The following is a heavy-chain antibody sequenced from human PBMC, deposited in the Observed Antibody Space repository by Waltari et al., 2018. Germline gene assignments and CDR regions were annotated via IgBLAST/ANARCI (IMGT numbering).Heavy chain of an antibody. J-gene: IGHJ4*02. CDR1: GFTVSSHY. CDR3: ATSGGATGGYFDY. CDR2: IYSGGST. V-gene: IGHV3-53*01. Sequence: EVQLVEPGGGLIQPGGSLRLSCAASGFTVSSHYMSWVRQAPGKGLEWVSVIYSGGSTYYADSVKGRFTISRDNSKNTLYLQMNSLRAEDTAVYYCATSGGATGGYFDYWGQGTLVTVSS. D-gene: IGHD1-26*01.